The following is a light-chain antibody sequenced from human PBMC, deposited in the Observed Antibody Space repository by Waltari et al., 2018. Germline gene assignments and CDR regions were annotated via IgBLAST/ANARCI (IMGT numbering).Light chain of an antibody. V-gene: IGKV1-5*03. CDR2: KAS. CDR1: QSIRTW. CDR3: QHYNNYPPT. Sequence: DIQMLPSHSTLSASAGDTVTLTCRTSQSIRTWLAWYQQKPGKAPKLLISKASILESGVPSRFSGSGSGTEFTLTINSLQPDDFATFYCQHYNNYPPTFGGGTKVEIK. J-gene: IGKJ4*01.